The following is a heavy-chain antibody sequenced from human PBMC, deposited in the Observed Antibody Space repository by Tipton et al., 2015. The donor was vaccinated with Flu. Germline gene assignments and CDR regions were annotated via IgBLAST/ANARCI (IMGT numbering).Heavy chain of an antibody. CDR2: IYPGGSDT. Sequence: QLVQSGAEVKKPGESLKISCKGSGYSFTSYWIGWVRQMPGKGLEWMGIIYPGGSDTRYSPYFQGQVTISADKSIRTAYLQWSSLTASDTAMYYCARHGAGRFLEWFNLDYWGQGTLVTVSS. CDR3: ARHGAGRFLEWFNLDY. CDR1: GYSFTSYW. J-gene: IGHJ4*02. D-gene: IGHD3-3*01. V-gene: IGHV5-51*01.